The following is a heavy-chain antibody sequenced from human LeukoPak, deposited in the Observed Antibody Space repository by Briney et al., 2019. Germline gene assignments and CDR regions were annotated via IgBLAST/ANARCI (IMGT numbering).Heavy chain of an antibody. J-gene: IGHJ4*02. D-gene: IGHD3-10*01. CDR1: GFTFSTYA. CDR2: INGGGGST. V-gene: IGHV3-23*01. CDR3: ARASGPFDY. Sequence: PGGSLRLSCAASGFTFSTYAMNWVRQAPGKGLEWVSGINGGGGSTYYADSVKGRFTISRDNSKNTLYLQMSSLRAEDTAVYSCARASGPFDYWGQGTLVTVSS.